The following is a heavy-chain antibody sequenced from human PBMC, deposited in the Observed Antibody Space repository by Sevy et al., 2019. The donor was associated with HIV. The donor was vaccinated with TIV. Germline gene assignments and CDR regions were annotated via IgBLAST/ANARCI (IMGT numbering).Heavy chain of an antibody. Sequence: SETLSLTCAVYGGSFSGYYWSWIRQPPGKGLEWIGEINHSGSTNYNPSLKSRVTISVDTSKNQFSLKLSSVTAADTAVYYCARKTGTTRVYFDYWGQGTLVTVSS. CDR2: INHSGST. J-gene: IGHJ4*02. CDR3: ARKTGTTRVYFDY. CDR1: GGSFSGYY. V-gene: IGHV4-34*01. D-gene: IGHD1-1*01.